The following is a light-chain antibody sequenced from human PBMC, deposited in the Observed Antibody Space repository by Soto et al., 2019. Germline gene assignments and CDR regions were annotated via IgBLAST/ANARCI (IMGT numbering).Light chain of an antibody. CDR3: QESPRS. J-gene: IGKJ1*01. V-gene: IGKV3-20*01. CDR1: QSVNSNY. CDR2: GAS. Sequence: EIVLTQSPGTLSLSPGERATLSCRASQSVNSNYLAWYQQKRGQAHRLLIYGASSMATGIPDRFSGSGSGTDCSLTSSRLESEDFAVYDCQESPRSFGQGTKVEIK.